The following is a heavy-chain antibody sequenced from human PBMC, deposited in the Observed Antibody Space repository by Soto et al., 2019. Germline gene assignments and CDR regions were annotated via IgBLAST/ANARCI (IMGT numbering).Heavy chain of an antibody. V-gene: IGHV1-69*06. CDR2: IIPIYASP. Sequence: QVQLVQSGAEVKKPGSSVKVSCKASGGTFSSNAISWVRQAPGQGLEWMGGIIPIYASPNYAQNFQGRVTVTADKATSTAYLEVSRLKFADSAIYYCAVAVTGSRSPLAHWGQGTLVIVSS. J-gene: IGHJ4*02. CDR3: AVAVTGSRSPLAH. D-gene: IGHD6-19*01. CDR1: GGTFSSNA.